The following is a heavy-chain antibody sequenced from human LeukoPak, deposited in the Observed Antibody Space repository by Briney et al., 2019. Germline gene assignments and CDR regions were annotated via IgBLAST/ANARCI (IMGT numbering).Heavy chain of an antibody. V-gene: IGHV1-24*01. CDR3: VGLRFLEWLDYNSGPFDY. CDR2: FHPKDGRA. D-gene: IGHD3-3*01. CDR1: GYTLTELS. Sequence: ASVKVSCRVSGYTLTELSILWLRQAPGEGLEGVAGFHPKDGRAISSQSFQGRVTMTEDTSTDTTYMALTSLRSEDTAVYYCVGLRFLEWLDYNSGPFDYWGQGTLVTVSS. J-gene: IGHJ4*02.